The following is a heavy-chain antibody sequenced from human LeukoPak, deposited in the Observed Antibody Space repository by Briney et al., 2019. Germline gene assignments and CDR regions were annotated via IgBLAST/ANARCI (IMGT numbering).Heavy chain of an antibody. CDR2: INPNSGGT. CDR3: ASSEYYDFWSGYLDYYYYGMDV. V-gene: IGHV1-2*02. CDR1: GYTFTGYY. D-gene: IGHD3-3*01. J-gene: IGHJ6*02. Sequence: ASVKVSCKASGYTFTGYYMHWVRQAPGQGLEWMGWINPNSGGTNYAQKFQGRVTMTRDTSISTAYMELSRLRSDDTAVYYCASSEYYDFWSGYLDYYYYGMDVWGQGTTATVSS.